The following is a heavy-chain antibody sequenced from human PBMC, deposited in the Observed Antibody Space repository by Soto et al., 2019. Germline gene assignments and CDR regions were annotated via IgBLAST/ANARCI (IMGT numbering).Heavy chain of an antibody. D-gene: IGHD3-3*01. Sequence: PGGSLRLSCAASGFTFSSYWMSWVRQAPGKGLEWVANIKQAGSEKYYVDSVKGRFTISRDNAKNSLYLQMNSLRAEDTAVYYCARGSRLRFLEWLLPQLYYFDYWGQGTLVTVSS. V-gene: IGHV3-7*01. J-gene: IGHJ4*02. CDR1: GFTFSSYW. CDR2: IKQAGSEK. CDR3: ARGSRLRFLEWLLPQLYYFDY.